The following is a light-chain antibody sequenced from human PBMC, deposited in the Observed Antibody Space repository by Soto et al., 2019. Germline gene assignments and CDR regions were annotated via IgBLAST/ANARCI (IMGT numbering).Light chain of an antibody. Sequence: EIVLTQSPGTLSLSPGERATLSCRASQSLSNNYFAWYQQQPGQTPRLLIYGASSRATGIPDRFSGSGSGTDFTLTISRLEHEDFAVYYCQQFNNSPLTFGGGTKVEIK. CDR1: QSLSNNY. CDR2: GAS. V-gene: IGKV3-20*01. J-gene: IGKJ4*01. CDR3: QQFNNSPLT.